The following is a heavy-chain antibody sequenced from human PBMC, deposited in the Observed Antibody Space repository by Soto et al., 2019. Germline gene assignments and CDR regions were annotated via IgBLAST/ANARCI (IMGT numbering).Heavy chain of an antibody. V-gene: IGHV3-21*02. D-gene: IGHD1-26*01. CDR2: ISASSSHK. Sequence: EVQLVESGGRLVKPGESLRLSCVASGFDFSYYTMNWVRQAPGKGLEWVSAISASSSHKYSADSVRGRFTFSRDNANNSLYLQMNNLGVEDTAVYYCARLLSDAFDIWGQGTLVTVSS. CDR1: GFDFSYYT. CDR3: ARLLSDAFDI. J-gene: IGHJ3*02.